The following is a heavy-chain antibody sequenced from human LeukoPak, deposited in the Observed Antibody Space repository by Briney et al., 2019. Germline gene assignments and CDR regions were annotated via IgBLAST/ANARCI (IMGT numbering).Heavy chain of an antibody. V-gene: IGHV3-30*01. D-gene: IGHD3-16*02. CDR2: VSYDGSWD. Sequence: QPGGSLRLSCAASGFTFTNYAMHWVRQTPGKGLEWVAFVSYDGSWDSYSTSVKGRFTISRDASKNTLYLQMNSLRAEDTAVYYCTREERGYIPAFWGQGTLVTVSS. CDR1: GFTFTNYA. J-gene: IGHJ4*02. CDR3: TREERGYIPAF.